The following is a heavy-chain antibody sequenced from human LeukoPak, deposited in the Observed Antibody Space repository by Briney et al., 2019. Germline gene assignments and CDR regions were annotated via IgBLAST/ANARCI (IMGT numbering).Heavy chain of an antibody. CDR2: ISGSGSST. V-gene: IGHV3-23*01. CDR1: GFTFSNYA. CDR3: ARDEAAGGFFDY. Sequence: PGGSLRLSCAASGFTFSNYAMTWVRQAPGKGLEWVSGISGSGSSTYYADSVKGRFTLSRDYPRNTLYLQMNSLRAEDTAVYYCARDEAAGGFFDYWGQGTLVTVSS. J-gene: IGHJ4*02. D-gene: IGHD6-13*01.